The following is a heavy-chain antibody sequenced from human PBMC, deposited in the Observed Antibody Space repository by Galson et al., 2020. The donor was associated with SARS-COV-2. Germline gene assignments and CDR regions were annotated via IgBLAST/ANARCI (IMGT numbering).Heavy chain of an antibody. D-gene: IGHD2-2*01. CDR2: IYHSGST. CDR1: GYSISSGYY. J-gene: IGHJ4*02. CDR3: AREVVVPAPVDY. V-gene: IGHV4-38-2*02. Sequence: SQTLSLTCTVSGYSISSGYYWGCIRQPPGKGLEWIGSIYHSGSTYYHPSLKSRVTISVDTSKNQFSLKLSSVTAADTAVYYCAREVVVPAPVDYWGQGTLVTVSS.